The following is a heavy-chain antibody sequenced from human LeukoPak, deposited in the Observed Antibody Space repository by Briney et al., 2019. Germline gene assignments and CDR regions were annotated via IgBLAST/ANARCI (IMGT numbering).Heavy chain of an antibody. V-gene: IGHV1-69*05. CDR3: ARDPSPYYYDSSGYYSYYFDY. CDR1: GGTFSSYA. J-gene: IGHJ4*02. Sequence: SVRVSCKASGGTFSSYAISWVRQAPGQGLEWMGRVIPIFGTANYAQKFQGRVTITTDESTSTAYMELSSLRSEDTAVYYCARDPSPYYYDSSGYYSYYFDYWGQGTLVTVSS. CDR2: VIPIFGTA. D-gene: IGHD3-22*01.